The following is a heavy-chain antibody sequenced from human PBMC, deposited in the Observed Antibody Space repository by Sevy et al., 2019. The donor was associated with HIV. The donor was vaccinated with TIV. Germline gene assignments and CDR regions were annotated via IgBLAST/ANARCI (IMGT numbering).Heavy chain of an antibody. Sequence: GGSLRLSCAASGFTFSSYAMSWVRQAPGKGLEWVSAISGSGGSTYYADSVKGRFTISRDNSKNTLYLQMNSLRAEDTAVYYCAKAPPGVDDFWSGYYFRHSPGWYFDYWGQGTLVTVSS. CDR3: AKAPPGVDDFWSGYYFRHSPGWYFDY. CDR1: GFTFSSYA. CDR2: ISGSGGST. D-gene: IGHD3-3*01. V-gene: IGHV3-23*01. J-gene: IGHJ4*02.